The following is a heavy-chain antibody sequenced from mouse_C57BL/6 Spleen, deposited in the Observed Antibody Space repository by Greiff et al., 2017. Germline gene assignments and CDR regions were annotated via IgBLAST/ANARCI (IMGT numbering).Heavy chain of an antibody. J-gene: IGHJ4*01. V-gene: IGHV1-31*01. D-gene: IGHD1-1*01. CDR3: ARVGYYGSSGGYAMDY. CDR2: IYPYNGVS. CDR1: GYSFTGYY. Sequence: EVQLQQSGPELVKPGASVKISCKASGYSFTGYYMHWVKQSHGNILDWIGYIYPYNGVSSYNQKFKGKATLTVDKSSSTAYMELRSLTSEDSAVYDCARVGYYGSSGGYAMDYWGQGTSVTVAS.